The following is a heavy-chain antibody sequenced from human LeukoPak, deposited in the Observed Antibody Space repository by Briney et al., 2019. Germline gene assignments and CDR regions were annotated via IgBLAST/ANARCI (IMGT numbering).Heavy chain of an antibody. CDR1: GSTFSSYA. V-gene: IGHV3-30-3*01. CDR2: ITYDGSNK. Sequence: GGSLRLSCAASGSTFSSYAMHWVRQAPGKGLEWVAVITYDGSNKYYADSVKGRFTISRDNSKNTLYLQMNSLRAEDTAVYYCARAAFFDFCSSASCYWAFDIWGQGTMVTVSS. CDR3: ARAAFFDFCSSASCYWAFDI. J-gene: IGHJ3*02. D-gene: IGHD2-2*01.